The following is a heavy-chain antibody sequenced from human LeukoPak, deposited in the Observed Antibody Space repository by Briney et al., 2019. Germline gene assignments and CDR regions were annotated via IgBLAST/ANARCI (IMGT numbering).Heavy chain of an antibody. V-gene: IGHV3-30*02. CDR1: GFTFSSYG. Sequence: GGSLRLSYAASGFTFSSYGMHWVRQAPGKGLEWVAFIRYDGSNKYYADSVKGRFTISRDNSKNTLYLQMNSLRAEDTAVYYCAKDTTGYYTSFDYWGQGTLVTVSS. D-gene: IGHD3/OR15-3a*01. J-gene: IGHJ4*02. CDR2: IRYDGSNK. CDR3: AKDTTGYYTSFDY.